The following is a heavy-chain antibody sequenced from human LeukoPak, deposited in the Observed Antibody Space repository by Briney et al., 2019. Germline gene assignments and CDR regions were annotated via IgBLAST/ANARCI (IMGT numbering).Heavy chain of an antibody. CDR3: ARGQSGYSGYDPRPDVEGDY. Sequence: GNTGYAQKFQGRVTMTRNTSISTAYMELSSLRSEDTAVYYCARGQSGYSGYDPRPDVEGDYWGQGTLVTVSS. D-gene: IGHD5-12*01. V-gene: IGHV1-8*01. CDR2: GNT. J-gene: IGHJ4*02.